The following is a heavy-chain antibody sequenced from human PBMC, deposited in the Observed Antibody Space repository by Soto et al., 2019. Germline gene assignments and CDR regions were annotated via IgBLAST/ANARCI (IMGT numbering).Heavy chain of an antibody. Sequence: TSETLSLTCTVSGDSITAEGHYWAWIRQHPEKGLEWLGYIHYSGTTDYNPSLKSRLTVSVDTSKNQFSLSLSSVTAADTAIYYCAELTATYWNLRIWGPGTLVTVYS. CDR1: GDSITAEGHY. J-gene: IGHJ2*01. D-gene: IGHD2-21*02. CDR2: IHYSGTT. V-gene: IGHV4-31*03. CDR3: AELTATYWNLRI.